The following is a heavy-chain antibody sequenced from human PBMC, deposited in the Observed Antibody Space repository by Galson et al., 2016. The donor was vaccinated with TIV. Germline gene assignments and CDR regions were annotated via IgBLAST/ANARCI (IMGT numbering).Heavy chain of an antibody. J-gene: IGHJ1*01. V-gene: IGHV4-31*03. Sequence: LSLTCNVSGGSISSGGNYWSWIRQHPGKGLEWIGYLYKRDSYNSGSTYYNPSLKNRVSISVDTSKNHFSLRLSSVTAADTAVYYCARWADSGSYYEYFHHWGRGTLVTVSS. CDR2: LYKRDSYNSGST. D-gene: IGHD1-26*01. CDR3: ARWADSGSYYEYFHH. CDR1: GGSISSGGNY.